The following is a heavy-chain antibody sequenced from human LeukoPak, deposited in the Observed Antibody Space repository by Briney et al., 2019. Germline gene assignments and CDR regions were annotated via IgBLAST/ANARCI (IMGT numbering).Heavy chain of an antibody. CDR1: GFTFSSYS. Sequence: GGSLRLSCAASGFTFSSYSMNWVRQAPGKGLEWVSSISSSSSYIYYADSVKGRFTISRDNAKNSLYLQMNSLRAEDTAVYYCARDIGKEQRLRLPTYWGQGTLVTVSS. CDR2: ISSSSSYI. CDR3: ARDIGKEQRLRLPTY. D-gene: IGHD6-25*01. V-gene: IGHV3-21*01. J-gene: IGHJ4*02.